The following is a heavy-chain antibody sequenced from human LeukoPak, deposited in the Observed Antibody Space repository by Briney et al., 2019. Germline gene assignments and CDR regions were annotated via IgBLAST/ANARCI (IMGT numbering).Heavy chain of an antibody. CDR2: INPSGGST. D-gene: IGHD3-3*01. Sequence: ASVKVSCKASGYTFTGYYMHWVRQAPGQGLEWMGIINPSGGSTSYAQKFQGRVTMTRDTSTSTVYMELSSLRSEDTAVYYCARGPQRIFWSARDYYYYMDVWGKGTTVTVSS. CDR1: GYTFTGYY. V-gene: IGHV1-46*01. J-gene: IGHJ6*03. CDR3: ARGPQRIFWSARDYYYYMDV.